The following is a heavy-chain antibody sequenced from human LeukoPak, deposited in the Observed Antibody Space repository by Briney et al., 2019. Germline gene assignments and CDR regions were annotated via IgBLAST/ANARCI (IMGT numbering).Heavy chain of an antibody. CDR1: GYTFTGYY. CDR2: INPSGGST. Sequence: ASVKVSCKASGYTFTGYYMHWVRQAPGQGLEWMGWINPSGGSTSYAQKFQGRVTMTRDTSTNTVYMELSSLRSEDTAVYYCARGGDYYDSSGRFDYWGQGTLVTVSS. V-gene: IGHV1-46*01. J-gene: IGHJ4*02. CDR3: ARGGDYYDSSGRFDY. D-gene: IGHD3-22*01.